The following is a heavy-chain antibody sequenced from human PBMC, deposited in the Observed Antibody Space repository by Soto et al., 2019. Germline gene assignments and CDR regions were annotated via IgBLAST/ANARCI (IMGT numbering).Heavy chain of an antibody. D-gene: IGHD2-15*01. CDR2: ISSSSTI. CDR3: ARGCSGGSCHRPIYYYYYGRDV. V-gene: IGHV3-48*02. J-gene: IGHJ6*02. CDR1: GFTFSSYS. Sequence: PGGSLRLSCAASGFTFSSYSMNWVRQAPGKGLEWVSYISSSSTIYYGDSVKGRFTISRDNAKNSLYLQMNSLRDEDTAVYYFARGCSGGSCHRPIYYYYYGRDVWGQGTTVTASS.